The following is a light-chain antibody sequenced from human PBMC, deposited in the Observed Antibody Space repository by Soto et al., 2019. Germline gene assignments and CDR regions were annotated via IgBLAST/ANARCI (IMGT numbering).Light chain of an antibody. CDR1: SSDVGGGYNY. Sequence: QSALTQPASVSGSPGQSITISCTGTSSDVGGGYNYVSWYQQHPGKAPKLMIYGVNNRPSGVSNRFSGSKSDNTASLTISGLQAEDEADYYCSSYTSGSTPVLFGGGTQLTVL. CDR2: GVN. J-gene: IGLJ2*01. V-gene: IGLV2-14*01. CDR3: SSYTSGSTPVL.